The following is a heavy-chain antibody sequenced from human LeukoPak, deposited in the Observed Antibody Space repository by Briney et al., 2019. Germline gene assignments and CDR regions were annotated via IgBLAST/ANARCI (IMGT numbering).Heavy chain of an antibody. CDR3: ARDPDSSSLVSYAFDI. CDR2: IIPIFGTA. V-gene: IGHV1-69*01. Sequence: SVKVSCKASGGTFSSYAISWVRQAPGQGLEWMGGIIPIFGTANYAQKFQGRVTITADESTSTAYMELSSLRSEDTAVYYCARDPDSSSLVSYAFDIWGQGTMVTVSS. D-gene: IGHD6-13*01. CDR1: GGTFSSYA. J-gene: IGHJ3*02.